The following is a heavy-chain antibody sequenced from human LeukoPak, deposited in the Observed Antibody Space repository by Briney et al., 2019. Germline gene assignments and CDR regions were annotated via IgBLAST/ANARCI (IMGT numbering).Heavy chain of an antibody. CDR2: INSDGSST. CDR3: AREGYSYGPLYFDY. J-gene: IGHJ4*02. Sequence: GGSLRLSCAASGFTFSSYWMHCVRQAPGKGLVWVSRINSDGSSTSYADSVKGRFTISRDNAKNTLYLQMNSLRAEDTAVYHCAREGYSYGPLYFDYWGQGTLVTVSS. V-gene: IGHV3-74*01. D-gene: IGHD5-18*01. CDR1: GFTFSSYW.